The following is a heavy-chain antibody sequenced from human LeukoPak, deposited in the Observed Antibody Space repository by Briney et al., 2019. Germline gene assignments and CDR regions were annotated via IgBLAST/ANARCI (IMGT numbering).Heavy chain of an antibody. CDR3: ARALGYSSSPWGDSGSPAEYFQH. Sequence: ASVKVSCKASGYTFTGYYMHWVRQAPGQGLEWMGWINPNSGGTNYAQKFQGRVTMTRDTSISTAYMELSRLRSDDTAVYYCARALGYSSSPWGDSGSPAEYFQHWGQGTLVTVSS. J-gene: IGHJ1*01. CDR1: GYTFTGYY. V-gene: IGHV1-2*02. CDR2: INPNSGGT. D-gene: IGHD6-6*01.